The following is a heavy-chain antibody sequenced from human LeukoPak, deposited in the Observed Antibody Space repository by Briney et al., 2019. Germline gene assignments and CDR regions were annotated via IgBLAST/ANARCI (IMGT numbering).Heavy chain of an antibody. D-gene: IGHD1-26*01. V-gene: IGHV5-51*01. J-gene: IGHJ4*02. Sequence: TTGESLKISCQGSEYSFATYWIAWLRQMPGKGLEWMGIIYPSDSDTRYSPSFQGQVTISADKSIKTAYLQWSSLKASDTAMYYCARPLHGIVGATGCDYWGQGTLVTVSS. CDR1: EYSFATYW. CDR3: ARPLHGIVGATGCDY. CDR2: IYPSDSDT.